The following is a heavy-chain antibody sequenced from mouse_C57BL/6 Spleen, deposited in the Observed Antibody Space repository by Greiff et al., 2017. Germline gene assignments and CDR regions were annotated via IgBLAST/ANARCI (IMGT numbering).Heavy chain of an antibody. D-gene: IGHD1-1*01. CDR2: IYPGDGDT. J-gene: IGHJ2*01. CDR3: ARAVGGSRGYFDY. CDR1: GYAFSSYW. Sequence: VQLQQSGAELVKPGASVKISCKASGYAFSSYWMNWVKQRPGKGLEWIGQIYPGDGDTNYNGTFKGKATLTADKSSSPAYMQISSLTSEDSAVYFCARAVGGSRGYFDYGGQGTTLTVSS. V-gene: IGHV1-80*01.